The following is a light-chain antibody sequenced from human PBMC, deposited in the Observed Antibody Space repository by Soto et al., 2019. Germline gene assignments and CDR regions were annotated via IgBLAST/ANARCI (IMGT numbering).Light chain of an antibody. V-gene: IGKV1-27*01. J-gene: IGKJ1*01. Sequence: DIQISQCSSSLSASVGDRFRSTCRASQGISNYLAWYQQKPGKVPKLLIYAASTLQSGVPSRFSGSGSGTDFTLTISSLQPEDVATYYCQKYNSAPRTFGQGTKVDIK. CDR1: QGISNY. CDR3: QKYNSAPRT. CDR2: AAS.